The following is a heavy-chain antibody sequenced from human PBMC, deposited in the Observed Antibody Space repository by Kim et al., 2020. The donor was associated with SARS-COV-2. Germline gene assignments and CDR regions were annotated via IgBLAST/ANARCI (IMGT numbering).Heavy chain of an antibody. Sequence: GGSLRLSCAASGFTFSSYAMHWVRQAPGKGLEWVAVISYDGSNKYYADSVKGRFTISRDNSKNTLYLQMNSLRAEDTAVYYCARASYDSSGYYLYYFDYWGQGTLVTVSS. CDR3: ARASYDSSGYYLYYFDY. D-gene: IGHD3-22*01. CDR2: ISYDGSNK. V-gene: IGHV3-30*04. J-gene: IGHJ4*02. CDR1: GFTFSSYA.